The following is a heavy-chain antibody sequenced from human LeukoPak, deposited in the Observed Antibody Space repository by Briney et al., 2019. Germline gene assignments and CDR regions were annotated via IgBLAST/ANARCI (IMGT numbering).Heavy chain of an antibody. D-gene: IGHD2-2*01. CDR3: PRGIVVPAAMGFDP. Sequence: PSETLSLTCTVSGGSISSGDYYWSWIRQPPGKGLEWIGYIYYSGSTYYNPSLKSRVTISVDTSKNQFSLKLSSVTAADTAVYYCPRGIVVPAAMGFDPWGQGTLVTVSS. CDR2: IYYSGST. CDR1: GGSISSGDYY. J-gene: IGHJ5*02. V-gene: IGHV4-30-4*08.